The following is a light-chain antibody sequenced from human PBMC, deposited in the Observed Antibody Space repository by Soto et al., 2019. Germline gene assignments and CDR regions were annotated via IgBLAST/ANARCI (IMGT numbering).Light chain of an antibody. Sequence: QPVLTQPPSASGSPGQSVTISCTGTSSDVGGYNYVSWYQQHPGKAPKLMISEVSKRPSGVPDRFSGSKSGNTASLTVSGLQAEDEADYYCSSFAGNNNLVFGGGTQLTVL. V-gene: IGLV2-8*01. CDR3: SSFAGNNNLV. CDR1: SSDVGGYNY. CDR2: EVS. J-gene: IGLJ2*01.